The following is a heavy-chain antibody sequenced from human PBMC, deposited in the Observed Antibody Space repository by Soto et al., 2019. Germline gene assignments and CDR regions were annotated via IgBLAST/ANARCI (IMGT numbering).Heavy chain of an antibody. CDR1: GFTFGIYS. CDR3: ARGDRFRCSGDRCFSDGLFLS. D-gene: IGHD2-15*01. CDR2: INGSSPTM. J-gene: IGHJ5*02. V-gene: IGHV3-48*02. Sequence: EVQLVESGGGLVQRGGSLRLSCAASGFTFGIYSMNWVRQAPGKGLEWISYINGSSPTMNYADSVKGRFIISRDNADNSLYLQMNSLRDADTAVYYCARGDRFRCSGDRCFSDGLFLSWGQGTLVTVSS.